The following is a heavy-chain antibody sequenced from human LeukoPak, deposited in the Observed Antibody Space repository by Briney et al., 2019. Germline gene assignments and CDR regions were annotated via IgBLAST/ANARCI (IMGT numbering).Heavy chain of an antibody. CDR3: ARGPYSSSWAEYFQH. V-gene: IGHV1-2*06. D-gene: IGHD6-13*01. J-gene: IGHJ1*01. CDR1: GYTFTGYY. CDR2: INPNSGGT. Sequence: ASVKVSCKASGYTFTGYYMHWVRQAPGQGLEWMGRINPNSGGTNYAQKFQGRDTMTRDTSISTAYMELSRLRSDDTAVYYCARGPYSSSWAEYFQHWGQGTLVTVSS.